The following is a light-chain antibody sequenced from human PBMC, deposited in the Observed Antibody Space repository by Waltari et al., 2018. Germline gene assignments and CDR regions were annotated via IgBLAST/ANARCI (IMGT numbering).Light chain of an antibody. CDR3: QQSRQWPRRT. J-gene: IGKJ2*01. Sequence: EIVMTQSPVTMSVSPGEGVTLPCTASESVGTDVAWYRHKPCQPPRLLIYFGSTRATGVPARISGSGSGTDFSLTISSLESEDFAFYYCQQSRQWPRRTFGQGTKLE. CDR2: FGS. V-gene: IGKV3D-15*01. CDR1: ESVGTD.